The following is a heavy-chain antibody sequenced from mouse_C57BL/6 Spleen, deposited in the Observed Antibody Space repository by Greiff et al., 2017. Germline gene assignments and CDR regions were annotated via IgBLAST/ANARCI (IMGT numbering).Heavy chain of an antibody. D-gene: IGHD1-1*01. CDR2: INPDSSTI. J-gene: IGHJ1*03. Sequence: EVKLLESGGGLVQPGGSLKLSCAASGIDFSRYWMSWVRRAPGKGLEWIGEINPDSSTINYAPSLKDKFIISRDNAKNTLYLQMSKVRSEDTALYDCARPRKYYGSSSYWYFDVWGTGTTVTVSS. CDR3: ARPRKYYGSSSYWYFDV. CDR1: GIDFSRYW. V-gene: IGHV4-1*01.